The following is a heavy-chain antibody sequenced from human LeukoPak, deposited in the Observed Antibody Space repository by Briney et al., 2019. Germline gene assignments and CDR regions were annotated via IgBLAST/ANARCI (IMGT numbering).Heavy chain of an antibody. Sequence: GGSLRLSCAASGFTFSSYSMNWVRQAPGKGLEWVSAISGSGGSTYYADSVQGRFTISRDNSKNTLYLQMNSLRAEDTALYYCAKDLRDCSGGSCYSSDYWGQGTLVTVSS. V-gene: IGHV3-23*01. CDR1: GFTFSSYS. CDR3: AKDLRDCSGGSCYSSDY. J-gene: IGHJ4*02. CDR2: ISGSGGST. D-gene: IGHD2-15*01.